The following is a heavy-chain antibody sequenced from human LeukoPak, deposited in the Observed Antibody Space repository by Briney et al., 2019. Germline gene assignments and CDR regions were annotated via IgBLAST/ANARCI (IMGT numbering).Heavy chain of an antibody. CDR1: GYSISSGYY. CDR2: IYHSGST. CDR3: ARVRGWEEFDY. J-gene: IGHJ4*02. V-gene: IGHV4-38-2*01. Sequence: SETLSLTXAVSGYSISSGYYWGWMRQPPGKGLEWIGSIYHSGSTYYNPSLKSRVTISVDTSKNQFSLKLSSVTAADTAVYFCARVRGWEEFDYWGQGTLVTVSS. D-gene: IGHD6-19*01.